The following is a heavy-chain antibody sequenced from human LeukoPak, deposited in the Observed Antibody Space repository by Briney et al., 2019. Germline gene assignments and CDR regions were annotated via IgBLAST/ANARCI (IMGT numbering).Heavy chain of an antibody. V-gene: IGHV3-21*01. D-gene: IGHD3-10*01. CDR1: GLPLSTFG. J-gene: IGHJ4*02. CDR2: ISSSGRNM. CDR3: ARDASRGLLSDY. Sequence: GGSLSFSCEASGLPLSTFGMTWFRQAQGKGLEWVSSISSSGRNMFYADSVTGRFTISRDNANDSLYLQMNSLRAEDTAVYYCARDASRGLLSDYWGQGTLVTVSS.